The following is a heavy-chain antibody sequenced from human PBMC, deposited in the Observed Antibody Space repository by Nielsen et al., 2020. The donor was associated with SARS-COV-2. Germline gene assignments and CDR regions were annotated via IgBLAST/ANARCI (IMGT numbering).Heavy chain of an antibody. CDR3: ARRPYSSSSSTAGSYYYMDV. Sequence: GESLKISCAASGFTFSSYSMNWVRQAPGKGLEWVSSISSSSSYIYYADSVKGRFTTSRDNAKNSLYLQMNSLRAEDTAVYYCARRPYSSSSSTAGSYYYMDVWGKGTTVTVSS. V-gene: IGHV3-21*01. J-gene: IGHJ6*03. D-gene: IGHD6-6*01. CDR2: ISSSSSYI. CDR1: GFTFSSYS.